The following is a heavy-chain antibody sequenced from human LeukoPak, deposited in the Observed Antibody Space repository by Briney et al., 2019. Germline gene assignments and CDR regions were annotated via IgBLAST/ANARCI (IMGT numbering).Heavy chain of an antibody. CDR1: GFAFSSYS. V-gene: IGHV3-21*06. J-gene: IGHJ6*02. CDR3: AKVGQYYGMDV. Sequence: PGGSLRLSCVASGFAFSSYSMNWVRQAPGKGLEWVSSIRSSSSSMYYADSMKGRFIISRDDAKNSLYLQMNSLRIEDTAVYYCAKVGQYYGMDVWGQGTTVTVSS. CDR2: IRSSSSSM.